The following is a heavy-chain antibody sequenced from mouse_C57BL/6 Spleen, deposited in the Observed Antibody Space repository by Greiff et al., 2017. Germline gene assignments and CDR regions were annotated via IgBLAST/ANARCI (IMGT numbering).Heavy chain of an antibody. D-gene: IGHD2-1*01. CDR2: IDPEDGET. J-gene: IGHJ3*01. CDR1: GFNIKDYY. V-gene: IGHV14-2*01. CDR3: AGCNYPSWFAD. Sequence: VQLQQSGAELVKPGASVKLSCTASGFNIKDYYMHWVKQRTEQGLEWIGRIDPEDGETKYAPKFQGKATLTAETSSNTAYLQRSSLTSEDAAVYYCAGCNYPSWFADWGQGTLVTVSA.